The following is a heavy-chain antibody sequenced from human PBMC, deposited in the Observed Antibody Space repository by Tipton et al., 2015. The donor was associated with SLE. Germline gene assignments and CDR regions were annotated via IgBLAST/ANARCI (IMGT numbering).Heavy chain of an antibody. CDR2: IYYSGST. CDR1: GGSISSSDDY. J-gene: IGHJ4*02. CDR3: ARGGSSWFRYYFDY. V-gene: IGHV4-61*08. D-gene: IGHD6-13*01. Sequence: TLSLTCTVSGGSISSSDDYWGWIRQPPGKGLEWIGYIYYSGSTNYNPSLKSRVTISVDTSKNQFSLKLSSVTAADTAVYYCARGGSSWFRYYFDYWGQGTLVTVSS.